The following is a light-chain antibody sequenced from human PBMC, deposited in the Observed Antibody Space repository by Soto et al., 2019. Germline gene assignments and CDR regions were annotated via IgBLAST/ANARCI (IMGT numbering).Light chain of an antibody. V-gene: IGKV1-5*01. Sequence: DIQMTQSPSTLSASVGARVTITCRASQGINSWVAWFQPKPGKAPKVRIYLASTLESGVPSRIRGSGSGTEFTLHIANLQPDDVATYHGQRYNAFAQTFGQGTKVE. CDR3: QRYNAFAQT. CDR1: QGINSW. J-gene: IGKJ1*01. CDR2: LAS.